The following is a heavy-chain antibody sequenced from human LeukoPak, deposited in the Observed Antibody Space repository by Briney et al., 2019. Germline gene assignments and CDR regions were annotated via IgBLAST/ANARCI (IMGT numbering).Heavy chain of an antibody. D-gene: IGHD3-10*01. CDR2: IIPIFGTA. J-gene: IGHJ4*02. Sequence: ASVKVSCKASGGTFSSYAISWVRQAPGQGLEWMGGIIPIFGTANYAQKFQGRVTITADESTSTAYMELSSLRSEDTAVYYCARGFYGSGLPPEYWGQGTLVTVSS. CDR3: ARGFYGSGLPPEY. V-gene: IGHV1-69*13. CDR1: GGTFSSYA.